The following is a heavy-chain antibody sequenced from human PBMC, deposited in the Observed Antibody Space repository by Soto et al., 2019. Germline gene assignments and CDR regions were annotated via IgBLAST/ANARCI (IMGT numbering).Heavy chain of an antibody. J-gene: IGHJ4*02. Sequence: SVKVSCKASGGTFSSYAITCGRQAPGQGLEWMGGIIPIFGTANYAQKFQGRVTITADESTSTAYMELSSLRSEDTAVYYCAADYYDTSGYYFAYWGQGTLVTVSS. CDR2: IIPIFGTA. V-gene: IGHV1-69*13. CDR3: AADYYDTSGYYFAY. D-gene: IGHD3-22*01. CDR1: GGTFSSYA.